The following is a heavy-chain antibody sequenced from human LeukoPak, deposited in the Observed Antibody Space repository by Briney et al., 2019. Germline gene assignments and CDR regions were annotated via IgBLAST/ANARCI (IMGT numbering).Heavy chain of an antibody. CDR2: IYSGGST. J-gene: IGHJ4*02. CDR3: ATEDRRRTIAAAGRRNY. V-gene: IGHV3-66*01. Sequence: PGGSLRLSCAASGFTVSSNYMSWVRQAPGKGLEWVSVIYSGGSTYYADSVKGRFTISRDNSKNTLYLQMNSLRAEDTAVYYCATEDRRRTIAAAGRRNYWGQGTLVTVSS. CDR1: GFTVSSNY. D-gene: IGHD6-13*01.